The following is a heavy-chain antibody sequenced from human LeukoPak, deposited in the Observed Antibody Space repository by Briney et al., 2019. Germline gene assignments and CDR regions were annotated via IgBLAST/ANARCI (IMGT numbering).Heavy chain of an antibody. J-gene: IGHJ5*02. CDR3: AGQFAITMVRGVSLYNWFDP. V-gene: IGHV4-59*08. CDR2: IYYSGST. D-gene: IGHD3-10*01. CDR1: GDSINSYY. Sequence: SETLSLTCALSGDSINSYYWSWIRQPPGKGLEWIGYIYYSGSTNYNPSLKSRVTISVDTSKNQFSLKLSSVTAADTAVYYCAGQFAITMVRGVSLYNWFDPWGQGTLVTVSS.